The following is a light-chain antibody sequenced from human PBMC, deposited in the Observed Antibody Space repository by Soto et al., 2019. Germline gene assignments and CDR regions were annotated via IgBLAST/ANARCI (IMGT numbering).Light chain of an antibody. V-gene: IGLV2-14*03. Sequence: QSALTQPASVSGSPGQSITISCTGTSSDVGGYNYVSWYQHHPGKAPKVMIYDVSNRPSGVSNRFSGSKSGNTASLTISGLQAEDEADYYSSSYTRSSPHVAFGGGTKLTVL. CDR3: SSYTRSSPHVA. J-gene: IGLJ2*01. CDR1: SSDVGGYNY. CDR2: DVS.